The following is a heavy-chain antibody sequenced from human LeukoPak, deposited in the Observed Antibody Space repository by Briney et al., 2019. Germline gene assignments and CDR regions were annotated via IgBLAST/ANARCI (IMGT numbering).Heavy chain of an antibody. V-gene: IGHV3-48*02. CDR2: ISSSSTTI. J-gene: IGHJ4*02. Sequence: GGSLRLSCAASGFTFSAYSMHWVRQAPGKGLEWVSYISSSSTTIYYADSVKGRFTTSRDNGENSLYLQMNSLRDDDTAVYYCARDDTGYDFPGSRSVYWGQGTLVTVSS. CDR3: ARDDTGYDFPGSRSVY. CDR1: GFTFSAYS. D-gene: IGHD5-12*01.